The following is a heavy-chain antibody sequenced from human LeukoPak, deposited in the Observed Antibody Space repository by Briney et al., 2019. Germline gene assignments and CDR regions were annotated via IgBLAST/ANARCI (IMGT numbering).Heavy chain of an antibody. CDR1: GFTFSSYG. Sequence: PGGSLRLSCAASGFTFSSYGMHWVRQAPGKGLEWVAVISYDRSNKYYADSVKGRFTISRDNSKNTLYLQMNSLRAEDTAAYYCAKVGAMWDNWFDPWGQGTLVTVSS. J-gene: IGHJ5*02. CDR3: AKVGAMWDNWFDP. D-gene: IGHD1-26*01. CDR2: ISYDRSNK. V-gene: IGHV3-30*18.